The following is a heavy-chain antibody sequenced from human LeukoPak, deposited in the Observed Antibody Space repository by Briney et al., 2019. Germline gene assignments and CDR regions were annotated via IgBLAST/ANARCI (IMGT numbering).Heavy chain of an antibody. J-gene: IGHJ6*03. Sequence: GGSLRLSCAASGFTFSSYWTHWVRQAPGKGLVWVSRIDTDGGTSYADSVKGRFTISRDNAKNTLYLQMNSLRAEDTAVYYCVRDGPMIRGVPYMDVWGKGTTVTVSS. CDR3: VRDGPMIRGVPYMDV. V-gene: IGHV3-74*01. CDR1: GFTFSSYW. CDR2: IDTDGGT. D-gene: IGHD3-10*01.